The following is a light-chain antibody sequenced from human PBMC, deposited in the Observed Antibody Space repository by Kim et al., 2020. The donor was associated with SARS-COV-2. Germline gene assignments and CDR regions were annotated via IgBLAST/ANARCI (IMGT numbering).Light chain of an antibody. J-gene: IGLJ1*01. CDR3: AAWDDSLTGYV. Sequence: QSVLTQPPSASGIPGQTVTITCSGGISNVGRNTVNWFQQFPGTAPKLLTYNNFQRASGVPARFSASKSGTSASLAISGLQSDDEADYHCAAWDDSLTGYVFGSGTKVTV. CDR1: ISNVGRNT. CDR2: NNF. V-gene: IGLV1-44*01.